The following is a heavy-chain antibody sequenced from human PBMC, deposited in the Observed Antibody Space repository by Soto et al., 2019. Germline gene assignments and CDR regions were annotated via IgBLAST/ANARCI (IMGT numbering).Heavy chain of an antibody. CDR3: AKDLQVALNEYYYYYYGMDV. CDR2: ISWDGGST. V-gene: IGHV3-43*01. J-gene: IGHJ6*02. D-gene: IGHD5-12*01. Sequence: GGSLRLSXAASGFTFDDYTMHWVRQAPGKGLEWVSLISWDGGSTYYADSVKGRFTISRDNSKNSLYLQMNSLGTEDTALYYCAKDLQVALNEYYYYYYGMDVWGQGTTVTVSS. CDR1: GFTFDDYT.